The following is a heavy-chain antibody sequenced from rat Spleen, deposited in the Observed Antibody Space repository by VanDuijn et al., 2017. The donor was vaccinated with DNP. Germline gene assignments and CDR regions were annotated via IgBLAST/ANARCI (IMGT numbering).Heavy chain of an antibody. Sequence: QVQLKESGLGLVQPSETLSLTCTVSGFSLSSYGVSWVRQSPGKGLEWIVAISSGGSSYFNSALKSRLSISRDTSTSQFFLKMNSLQPEDTAMDFCARYYGYNYYAMDAWGQGTSVTVSS. CDR2: ISSGGSS. D-gene: IGHD1-9*01. CDR3: ARYYGYNYYAMDA. CDR1: GFSLSSYG. J-gene: IGHJ4*01. V-gene: IGHV2S12*01.